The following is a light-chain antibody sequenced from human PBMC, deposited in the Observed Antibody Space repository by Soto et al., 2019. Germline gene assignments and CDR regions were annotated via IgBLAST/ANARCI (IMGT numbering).Light chain of an antibody. J-gene: IGLJ2*01. CDR1: SSDVGGYNY. Sequence: QSVLTQPASVSGSPGQSITISCTGTSSDVGGYNYVSWYQQHPGKAPKVMIYEVSNRPPGVSNRFSGSKSGNTASLTISGLQAEDEADYYCSSYTTSSTFVVFDGGTKVTVL. V-gene: IGLV2-14*01. CDR2: EVS. CDR3: SSYTTSSTFVV.